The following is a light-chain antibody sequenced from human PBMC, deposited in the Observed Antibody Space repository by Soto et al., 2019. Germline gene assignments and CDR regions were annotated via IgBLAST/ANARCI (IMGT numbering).Light chain of an antibody. CDR3: AAWDDSLSGPHYV. CDR2: RNN. Sequence: QSVLTQPPSASGTPGQRVTISCSGSSSNIGSNYVYWYQQLPGTAPKLLIYRNNQRPSGVPDRFSGSKSGTSASLAISWLRSEDEADYYCAAWDDSLSGPHYVFGTGTKVTVL. J-gene: IGLJ1*01. CDR1: SSNIGSNY. V-gene: IGLV1-47*01.